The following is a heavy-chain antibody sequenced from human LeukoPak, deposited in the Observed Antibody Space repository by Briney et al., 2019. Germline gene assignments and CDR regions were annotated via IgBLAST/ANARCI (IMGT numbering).Heavy chain of an antibody. V-gene: IGHV4-61*08. CDR2: IYYSGRT. J-gene: IGHJ4*02. CDR3: ARRGYSSGWFYFDY. D-gene: IGHD6-19*01. Sequence: SETLSLTCTVSGGSVSSGVYYWSWIRQPPGKGLEWVGYIYYSGRTNYSPSLKSRVTISVDTSKNQFSLRLSSVTAADTAVYYCARRGYSSGWFYFDYWGQGTLVTVSS. CDR1: GGSVSSGVYY.